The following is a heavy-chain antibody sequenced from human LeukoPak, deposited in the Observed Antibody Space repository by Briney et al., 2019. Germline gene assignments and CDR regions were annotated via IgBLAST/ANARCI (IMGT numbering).Heavy chain of an antibody. D-gene: IGHD4-17*01. J-gene: IGHJ4*02. Sequence: GGSLRLSCAASGFTFSSYAMSWVRQAPGQGLEWVSAISGSGGSTYYADSVKGRFTISRDNSKNTLYLQMNSLRAEDTAVYYCAKAALPPDYGDYCDYWGQGTLVTVSS. V-gene: IGHV3-23*01. CDR3: AKAALPPDYGDYCDY. CDR2: ISGSGGST. CDR1: GFTFSSYA.